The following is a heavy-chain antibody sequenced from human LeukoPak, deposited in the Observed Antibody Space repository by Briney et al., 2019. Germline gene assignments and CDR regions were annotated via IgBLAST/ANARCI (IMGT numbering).Heavy chain of an antibody. D-gene: IGHD3-22*01. CDR2: ISGSGGST. J-gene: IGHJ4*02. V-gene: IGHV3-23*01. CDR1: GFTFSSSG. Sequence: GRSLRLSCAASGFTFSSSGMSWVRQAPRKGLEWDSAISGSGGSTYYADSVKGRFTISRDNSKNTLYLQMNSLRAEDTAVYYCAKLLYYYDSSQPYWGQGTLVTVSS. CDR3: AKLLYYYDSSQPY.